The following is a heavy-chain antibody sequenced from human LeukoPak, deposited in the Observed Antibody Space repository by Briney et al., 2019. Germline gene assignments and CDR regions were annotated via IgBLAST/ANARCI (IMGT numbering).Heavy chain of an antibody. CDR1: GHTLTGYY. Sequence: EASVKVSCKASGHTLTGYYAHWVRQAPGQGPEWMGRINTNSGGTNYAQKFQGRVSMTWDTSITTAYMELSRLRSDDTAVYYCARISGYGIFLGIWGQGTLVTVSS. CDR3: ARISGYGIFLGI. CDR2: INTNSGGT. J-gene: IGHJ4*02. D-gene: IGHD3-3*01. V-gene: IGHV1-2*06.